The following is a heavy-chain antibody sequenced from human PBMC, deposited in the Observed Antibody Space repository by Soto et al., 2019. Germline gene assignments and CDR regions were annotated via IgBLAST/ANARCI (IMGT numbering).Heavy chain of an antibody. CDR1: GGSFSGYY. D-gene: IGHD3-10*01. Sequence: PSETLSLTCAVYGGSFSGYYWSWIRQPPGKGLEWIGEINHSGSTNYNPSLKSRVTISVDTSKNQFSLKLSSVTAADTAVYYCARGNYYGSGSYYIPSYGMDVWGQGTTVTVSS. V-gene: IGHV4-34*01. J-gene: IGHJ6*02. CDR2: INHSGST. CDR3: ARGNYYGSGSYYIPSYGMDV.